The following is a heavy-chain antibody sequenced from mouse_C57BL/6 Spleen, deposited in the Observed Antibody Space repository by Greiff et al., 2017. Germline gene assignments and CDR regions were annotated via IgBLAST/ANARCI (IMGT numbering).Heavy chain of an antibody. V-gene: IGHV1-59*01. CDR3: ARRTEYFDY. CDR2: IDPSDSYT. CDR1: GYTFTSYW. Sequence: VQLQQPGAELVRPGTSVKLSCKASGYTFTSYWMHWVKQRPGQGLEWIGVIDPSDSYTNYNQKFKGKATLTVDTSSSTAYMQLSSLTSEDSAVYYCARRTEYFDYWGQGTTLTVSS. J-gene: IGHJ2*01. D-gene: IGHD3-3*01.